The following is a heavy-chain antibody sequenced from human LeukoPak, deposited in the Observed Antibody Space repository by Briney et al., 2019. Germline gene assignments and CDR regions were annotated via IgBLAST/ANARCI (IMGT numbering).Heavy chain of an antibody. Sequence: PARTLRLTCAASGCTFSSYSMNWVRQAPGKGLEWVSSISSSSSYRYYEDSLRGRCTISRVNAKNSLYPLMHSLRPEDTAVYYCARDRGELSRDINYWGQGTLVTVSS. CDR3: ARDRGELSRDINY. D-gene: IGHD1-26*01. CDR1: GCTFSSYS. J-gene: IGHJ4*02. CDR2: ISSSSSYR. V-gene: IGHV3-21*01.